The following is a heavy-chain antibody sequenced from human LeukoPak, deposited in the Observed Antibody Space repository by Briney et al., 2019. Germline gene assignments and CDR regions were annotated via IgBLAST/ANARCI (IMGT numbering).Heavy chain of an antibody. D-gene: IGHD5-18*01. J-gene: IGHJ4*02. V-gene: IGHV5-51*01. CDR3: ARQTAMGRSGDY. Sequence: GESLKISCKASGYSFTSYWIGWGRQMPGKGLECMGIIDPSDSETRYTPSFQGQVTISVDKPLTTADLQWNSLKASDTAMYYCARQTAMGRSGDYWGQGTLVTVSS. CDR2: IDPSDSET. CDR1: GYSFTSYW.